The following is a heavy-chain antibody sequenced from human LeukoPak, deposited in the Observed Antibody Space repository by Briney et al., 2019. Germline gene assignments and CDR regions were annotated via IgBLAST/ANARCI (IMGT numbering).Heavy chain of an antibody. CDR3: ARRSHSSSWYGFNNWFDP. Sequence: SETLSLTCAVSGGSITSSNWWSWVRQPPEKRLEWIGEIYHSGSTNYNPSLISRVTISVDTSKNQFSLKLSSVTAAGTAVYYCARRSHSSSWYGFNNWFDPWGQGTLVTVSS. V-gene: IGHV4-4*02. CDR2: IYHSGST. J-gene: IGHJ5*02. D-gene: IGHD6-13*01. CDR1: GGSITSSNW.